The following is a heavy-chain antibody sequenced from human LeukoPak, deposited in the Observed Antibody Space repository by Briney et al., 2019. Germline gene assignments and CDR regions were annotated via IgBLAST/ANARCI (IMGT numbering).Heavy chain of an antibody. Sequence: GGSLRLSCAASGFTFSSYAMSWVRQAPGKGLEWVSAISGSGGSTYYADSVKGRFTISRDNSKNTLYLQMNSLRAEDTAVYYCARVLNYYDSNGYYFSYWGQGTLVTVSS. CDR2: ISGSGGST. V-gene: IGHV3-23*01. CDR1: GFTFSSYA. CDR3: ARVLNYYDSNGYYFSY. J-gene: IGHJ4*02. D-gene: IGHD3-22*01.